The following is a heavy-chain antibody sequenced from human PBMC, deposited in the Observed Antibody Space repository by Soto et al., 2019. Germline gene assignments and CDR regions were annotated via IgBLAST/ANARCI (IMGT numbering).Heavy chain of an antibody. D-gene: IGHD3-22*01. Sequence: SETLSLTCTVSGGSISSGDYYWSWIRQPPGKGLEWIGYIYYSGSTYYNPSLKSRVTISVDTSKNQFSLKLSSVTAADTAVYYCAGSYDSSGYYYGWFDPWGQGTRVTVSS. V-gene: IGHV4-30-4*01. J-gene: IGHJ5*02. CDR2: IYYSGST. CDR3: AGSYDSSGYYYGWFDP. CDR1: GGSISSGDYY.